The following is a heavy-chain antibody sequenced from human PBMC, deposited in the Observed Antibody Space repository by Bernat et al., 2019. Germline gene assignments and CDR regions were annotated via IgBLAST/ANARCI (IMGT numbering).Heavy chain of an antibody. CDR1: GFTFSSYG. CDR3: AKGTDSSSLDY. J-gene: IGHJ4*02. CDR2: ISYDGSKK. Sequence: QVQLVESGGGVVQPGRSLRLSCAASGFTFSSYGMHWVRQAPGKGLEWVAVISYDGSKKYYADSVKGRFTISRDNSKNTLYLQMNSLRAEDTAVYYCAKGTDSSSLDYWGQGTLVTVSS. V-gene: IGHV3-30*18. D-gene: IGHD6-13*01.